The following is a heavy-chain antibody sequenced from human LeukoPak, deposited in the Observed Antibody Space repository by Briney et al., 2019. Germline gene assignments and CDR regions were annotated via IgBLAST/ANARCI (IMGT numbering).Heavy chain of an antibody. CDR2: IIPIFGTA. Sequence: ASVKVSCKASGGTFSSYAISWVRQAPGQGLEWMGGIIPIFGTANYAQKFQGRVTITADESTSTACMELSSLRSEDTAVYYCAVWDSYGSGRWFDPWGQGTLVTVSS. J-gene: IGHJ5*02. D-gene: IGHD3-10*01. V-gene: IGHV1-69*13. CDR1: GGTFSSYA. CDR3: AVWDSYGSGRWFDP.